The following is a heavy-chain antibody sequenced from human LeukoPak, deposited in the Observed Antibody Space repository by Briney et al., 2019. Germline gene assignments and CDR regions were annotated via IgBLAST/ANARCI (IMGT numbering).Heavy chain of an antibody. CDR1: GFTFSSYE. D-gene: IGHD3-22*01. J-gene: IGHJ3*02. V-gene: IGHV3-7*01. CDR2: IKQDGSEK. CDR3: AREKYYYDSSGYLDAFDI. Sequence: PGGSLRLSCAASGFTFSSYEMNWVRQAPGKGLEWVANIKQDGSEKYYVDSVKGRFTISRDNAKNSLYLQMNSLRAEDTAVYYCAREKYYYDSSGYLDAFDIWGQGTMVTVSS.